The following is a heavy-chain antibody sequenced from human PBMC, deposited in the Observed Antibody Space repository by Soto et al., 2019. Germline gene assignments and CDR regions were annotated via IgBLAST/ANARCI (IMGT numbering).Heavy chain of an antibody. V-gene: IGHV3-9*01. CDR2: ISWNSGSI. D-gene: IGHD2-2*01. J-gene: IGHJ6*02. Sequence: PGGSLRLSCAASGFTFDDYAMHWVRQAPGKGLEWVSGISWNSGSIGYADSVKGRFTISRDNVKNSLYLQMDSLRAGDTAVYYCVRGHCTSMSCYGLGNPTSGTENIYGVDVWGQGTSVTVSS. CDR1: GFTFDDYA. CDR3: VRGHCTSMSCYGLGNPTSGTENIYGVDV.